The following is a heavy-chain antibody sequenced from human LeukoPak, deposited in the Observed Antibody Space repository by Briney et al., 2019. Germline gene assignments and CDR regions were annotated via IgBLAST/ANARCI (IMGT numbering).Heavy chain of an antibody. J-gene: IGHJ4*02. CDR3: ARGSMVWGQYFDY. CDR1: GGSFSGYY. CDR2: INHSGST. D-gene: IGHD3-10*01. V-gene: IGHV4-34*01. Sequence: SETLSLTCAVYGGSFSGYYWSWIRQPPGKGLEWIGEINHSGSTNYNPSLKSRVTISVDTSKNQFSLKLSSVTAADTAVYYCARGSMVWGQYFDYWGQGTLVTVSS.